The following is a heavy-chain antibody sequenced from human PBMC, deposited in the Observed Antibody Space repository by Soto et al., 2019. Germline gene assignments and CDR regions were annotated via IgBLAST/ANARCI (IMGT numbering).Heavy chain of an antibody. V-gene: IGHV3-23*01. CDR1: GFTSSSSA. CDR3: AKVPRGTMTYFDF. CDR2: ISGGGGST. J-gene: IGHJ4*02. D-gene: IGHD1-1*01. Sequence: PGGSLRLSCEVSGFTSSSSATSWVRQAPGRGLEWVSAISGGGGSTYYADSVKGRFTISSDNSKNTLYLQMHSLRAEDTAIYYCAKVPRGTMTYFDFWGQGTLVTVSS.